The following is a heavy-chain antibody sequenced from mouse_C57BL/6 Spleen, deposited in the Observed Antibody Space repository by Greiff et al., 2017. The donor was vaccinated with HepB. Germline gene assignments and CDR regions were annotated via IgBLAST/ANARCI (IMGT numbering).Heavy chain of an antibody. CDR2: IDPSDSYT. V-gene: IGHV1-69*01. CDR1: GYTFTSYW. J-gene: IGHJ4*01. D-gene: IGHD1-2*01. Sequence: QVQLQQPGAELVMPGASVKLSCKASGYTFTSYWMHWVKQRPGQGLEWIGEIDPSDSYTNYNQKFKGKSTLTVDKSSSTAYMQLSSLTSEDSAVYYCARLDYGHAMDYWGQGTSVTVSS. CDR3: ARLDYGHAMDY.